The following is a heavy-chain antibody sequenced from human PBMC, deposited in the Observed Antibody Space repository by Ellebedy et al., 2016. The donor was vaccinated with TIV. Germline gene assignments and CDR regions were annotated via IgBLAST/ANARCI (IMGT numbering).Heavy chain of an antibody. CDR2: INHSGST. CDR3: ATRASGDNWFNP. Sequence: SETLSLXXAVYGGSFSGYYWSWIRQPPGKGLEWIGEINHSGSTNYNPSLKSRVTISVDTSKNQFSLKLSSVTAADTAVYYCATRASGDNWFNPWGQGTLVTVSS. CDR1: GGSFSGYY. J-gene: IGHJ5*02. V-gene: IGHV4-34*01.